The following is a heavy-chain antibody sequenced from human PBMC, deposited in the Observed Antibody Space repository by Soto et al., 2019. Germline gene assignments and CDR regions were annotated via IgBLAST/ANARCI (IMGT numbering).Heavy chain of an antibody. D-gene: IGHD6-6*01. CDR2: IYPGDSDT. CDR3: ARQIEYSSSYFDY. V-gene: IGHV5-51*01. J-gene: IGHJ4*02. Sequence: PGESLKISCKGSGYSFTSYWIGWVRQMPGKGLEWMGIIYPGDSDTRYSPSFQGHVTISADKSISTAYLQWSSLKASDTAMYYCARQIEYSSSYFDYWGQGTLVTVSS. CDR1: GYSFTSYW.